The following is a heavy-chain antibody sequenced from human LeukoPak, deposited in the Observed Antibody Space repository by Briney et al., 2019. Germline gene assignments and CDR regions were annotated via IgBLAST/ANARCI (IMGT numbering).Heavy chain of an antibody. V-gene: IGHV3-53*01. CDR2: IYSGGST. J-gene: IGHJ4*02. Sequence: GGSLRLSCAASGFTVSSNYMSWVRQAPGKGLEWVSIIYSGGSTYYADSVKGRFTISRDNSKNTLYLQMNSLRAEDTAVYYCARGYCSGGSCYYFDHWGRGTLVTVSS. D-gene: IGHD2-15*01. CDR3: ARGYCSGGSCYYFDH. CDR1: GFTVSSNY.